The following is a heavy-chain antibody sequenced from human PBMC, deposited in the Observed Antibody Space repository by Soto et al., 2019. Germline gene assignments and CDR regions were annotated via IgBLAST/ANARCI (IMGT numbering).Heavy chain of an antibody. V-gene: IGHV3-74*01. CDR3: ARAGSYRFDY. CDR1: GFSFSSYW. CDR2: INAGGTSI. Sequence: GGSLRLSCVGSGFSFSSYWVHWVRQPPGKGLEWVSRINAGGTSISYADSVKGRFTISRDNAKNTLYLQMDGLGVDDTAVYYCARAGSYRFDYWGLGTLVT. D-gene: IGHD3-10*01. J-gene: IGHJ4*02.